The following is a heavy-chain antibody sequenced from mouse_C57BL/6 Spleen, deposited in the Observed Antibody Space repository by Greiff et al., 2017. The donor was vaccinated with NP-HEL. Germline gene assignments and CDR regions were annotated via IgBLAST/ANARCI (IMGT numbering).Heavy chain of an antibody. D-gene: IGHD1-1*01. V-gene: IGHV5-6*01. CDR1: GFTFSSYG. J-gene: IGHJ2*01. CDR2: ISSGGSYT. CDR3: ARQGTYGSSSSFDY. Sequence: EVHLVESGGDLVKPGGSLKLSCAASGFTFSSYGMSWVRQTPDKRLEWVATISSGGSYTYYPDSVKGRFTISRDNAKNTLYLQMSSLKSEDTAMYYCARQGTYGSSSSFDYWGQGTTLTVSS.